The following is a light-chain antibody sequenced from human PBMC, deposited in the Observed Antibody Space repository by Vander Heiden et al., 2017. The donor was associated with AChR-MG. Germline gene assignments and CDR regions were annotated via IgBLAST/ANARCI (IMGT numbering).Light chain of an antibody. J-gene: IGLJ1*01. CDR1: SSDVGGYNY. V-gene: IGLV2-14*03. CDR3: SSYTSSSTPYV. Sequence: QSALTQPASVSGSPGQSITISCTGTSSDVGGYNYVSWYQQHPGKAPKLMIYDVSNRPSGVSNRLSGSKSGNTASLTISGLQAEDKADYYCSSYTSSSTPYVFGTGTKVTVL. CDR2: DVS.